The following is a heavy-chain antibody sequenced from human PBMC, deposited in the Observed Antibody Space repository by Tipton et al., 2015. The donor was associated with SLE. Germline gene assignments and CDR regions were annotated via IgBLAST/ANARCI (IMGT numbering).Heavy chain of an antibody. CDR3: ARDGIWQWLDY. Sequence: SLRLSCAASGFTLSTYAMHWVRQAPGKGLEWVAVISFDGSNKYYADSVKGRFTISRDNSKSTLYLQMNSLRAEDTAVYYCARDGIWQWLDYWGQGTLVTVSS. J-gene: IGHJ4*02. V-gene: IGHV3-30*04. D-gene: IGHD6-19*01. CDR2: ISFDGSNK. CDR1: GFTLSTYA.